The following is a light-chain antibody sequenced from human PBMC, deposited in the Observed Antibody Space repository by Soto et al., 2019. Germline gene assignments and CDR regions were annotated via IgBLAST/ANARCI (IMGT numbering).Light chain of an antibody. J-gene: IGKJ4*01. V-gene: IGKV3-20*01. Sequence: ETVLTQSPGFLSVSPGDGATLSCRASQKLRSIYLAWYQQKPGQAPRLLIHAASTRATGIPDRFSGSVSGTDFTLTISRLEPEDSAVYYCQQYGNSLSFGGGNKVEIK. CDR3: QQYGNSLS. CDR1: QKLRSIY. CDR2: AAS.